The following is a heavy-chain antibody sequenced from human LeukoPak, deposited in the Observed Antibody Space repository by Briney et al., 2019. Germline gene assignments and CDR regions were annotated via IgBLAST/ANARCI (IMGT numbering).Heavy chain of an antibody. CDR1: GFTFDDYA. CDR3: ARHGGPKLDTGHRYFDY. V-gene: IGHV3-30*04. J-gene: IGHJ4*02. D-gene: IGHD4-23*01. CDR2: VSYEGSNK. Sequence: GGSLRLSCAASGFTFDDYAMDWVRQAPGKWLEWVGAVSYEGSNKYYADSVRGRFTIARDNSKSTLCLQMNSPRAEDTAVYYCARHGGPKLDTGHRYFDYWGRGPLAPASS.